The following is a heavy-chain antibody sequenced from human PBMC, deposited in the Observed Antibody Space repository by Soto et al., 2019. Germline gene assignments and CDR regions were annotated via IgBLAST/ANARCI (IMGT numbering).Heavy chain of an antibody. Sequence: AETLARTCTVSGGSISSYYWSWIGQPPGKVLELIGYVYYSGSTNYNPSLKSRVTISVDTSKSQISLRLSSVTAADTAVYYCETAPGLGVARLDSWAQRTMDPVSS. CDR3: ETAPGLGVARLDS. J-gene: IGHJ4*02. V-gene: IGHV4-59*01. CDR1: GGSISSYY. D-gene: IGHD6-19*01. CDR2: VYYSGST.